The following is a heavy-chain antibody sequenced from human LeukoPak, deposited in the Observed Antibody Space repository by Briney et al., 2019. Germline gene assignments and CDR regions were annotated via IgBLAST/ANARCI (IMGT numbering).Heavy chain of an antibody. V-gene: IGHV3-7*01. Sequence: PGGSLRLSCAASGFTFSTNWMSWVRQAPGKGLEWVANIKQDGSEKYYVDSVKGRFTISRDNSKNTLYLQMNSLRAEDTAVYYCAKDGRFLRFGYYMDVWGKGTTVTVSS. J-gene: IGHJ6*03. CDR1: GFTFSTNW. CDR2: IKQDGSEK. CDR3: AKDGRFLRFGYYMDV. D-gene: IGHD3-10*01.